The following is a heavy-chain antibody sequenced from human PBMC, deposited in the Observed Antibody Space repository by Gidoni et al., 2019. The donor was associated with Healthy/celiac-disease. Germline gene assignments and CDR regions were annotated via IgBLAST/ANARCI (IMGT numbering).Heavy chain of an antibody. CDR2: IYTSGST. V-gene: IGHV4-4*07. D-gene: IGHD3-22*01. Sequence: QVQLQESGPGLVKPSETLSLTCTVAGGSISSYYWSWIRQPAGKGLEWIGRIYTSGSTNYNPSLKSRVTMSVDTSKNQFSLKLSSVTAADTAVYYCARVVDSSGYYYGWFDPWGQGTLVTVSS. J-gene: IGHJ5*02. CDR3: ARVVDSSGYYYGWFDP. CDR1: GGSISSYY.